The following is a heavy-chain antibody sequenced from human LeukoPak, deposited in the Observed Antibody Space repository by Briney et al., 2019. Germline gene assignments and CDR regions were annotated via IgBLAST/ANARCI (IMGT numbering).Heavy chain of an antibody. CDR1: GASISSNY. CDR2: ISASGST. Sequence: SETLSLTCTVSGASISSNYWSWIRQPAGKRPEWIGRISASGSTNYNPSLKSRVTMSIDTSKNQSSLQLTSVTAADTAVYYCARGTYFSDTYYFDYWGQGTLVTVSS. D-gene: IGHD3-22*01. J-gene: IGHJ4*02. CDR3: ARGTYFSDTYYFDY. V-gene: IGHV4-4*07.